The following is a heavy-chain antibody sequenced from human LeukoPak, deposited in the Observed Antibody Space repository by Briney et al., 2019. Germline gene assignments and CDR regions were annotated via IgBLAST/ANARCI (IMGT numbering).Heavy chain of an antibody. V-gene: IGHV3-48*03. CDR2: ISTGGRTI. CDR1: GFSFSAFE. CDR3: ARGSGYVLDY. Sequence: PGGSLRLSCAASGFSFSAFEMNWVRQAPGKGLEWISHISTGGRTIYYADSVKGRFTISRDHAKNSLYLQMNSLRGEDTGVYYCARGSGYVLDYWTQGTLVTVSS. D-gene: IGHD2-15*01. J-gene: IGHJ4*02.